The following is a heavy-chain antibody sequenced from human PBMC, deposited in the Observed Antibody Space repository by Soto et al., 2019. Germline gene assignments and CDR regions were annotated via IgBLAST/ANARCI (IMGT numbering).Heavy chain of an antibody. J-gene: IGHJ4*02. D-gene: IGHD3-10*01. Sequence: QVQLVQSGPEIKKPGSSVKVSCKDSGGTSRNYVISWVRQAPGQGLEWMGGIIPIFGTPTYAQKFQGRVKNTAGRSTSKAYLELSSLGSGDTAGYYCWGDYPFSYNYGRTNYGYFDFWGLGTLVTVSS. V-gene: IGHV1-69*12. CDR3: WGDYPFSYNYGRTNYGYFDF. CDR1: GGTSRNYV. CDR2: IIPIFGTP.